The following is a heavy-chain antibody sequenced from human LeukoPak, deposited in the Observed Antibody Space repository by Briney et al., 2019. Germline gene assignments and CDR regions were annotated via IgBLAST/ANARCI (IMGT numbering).Heavy chain of an antibody. V-gene: IGHV4-59*01. CDR2: IYYTGNT. D-gene: IGHD4-23*01. Sequence: SETLPLTCNVSGGSISNYYWSWIRQPPGKGLDWIGYIYYTGNTNYNPSLKSRVTISVDMSKNQFSLKLNSVTAADTAVYFCARHDYGGNHRFDYWGQGTLVTVSS. CDR3: ARHDYGGNHRFDY. J-gene: IGHJ4*02. CDR1: GGSISNYY.